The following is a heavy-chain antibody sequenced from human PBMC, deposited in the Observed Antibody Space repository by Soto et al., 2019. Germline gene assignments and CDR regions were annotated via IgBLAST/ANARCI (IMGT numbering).Heavy chain of an antibody. CDR2: ILPIFGTA. CDR1: GGPFSSYA. Sequence: QVQLVQSGAEVKKPGSSVKVSCKVSGGPFSSYAISWVRQAPGQGLEWMGGILPIFGTANSARKFQGRVANTAGESKSTAYMEQSSLRSEDTAVDYRAREGGHLATPDFWGQGTLVTVSS. V-gene: IGHV1-69*12. J-gene: IGHJ4*02. D-gene: IGHD3-16*01. CDR3: AREGGHLATPDF.